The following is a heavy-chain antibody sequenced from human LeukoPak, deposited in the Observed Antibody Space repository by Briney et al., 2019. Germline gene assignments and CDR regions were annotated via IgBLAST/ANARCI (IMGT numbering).Heavy chain of an antibody. CDR1: GFTFSSYA. CDR3: AKDGRSSGWYVWPYAFDI. D-gene: IGHD6-19*01. Sequence: GGSLRLSCAASGFTFSSYAMSWVRQAPGKGLEWVSAISGSGGSTYYADSVKGRFTISRDNSKNTLYLQMNSLRAEDTAVYYCAKDGRSSGWYVWPYAFDIWGQGTMVTVSS. V-gene: IGHV3-23*01. CDR2: ISGSGGST. J-gene: IGHJ3*02.